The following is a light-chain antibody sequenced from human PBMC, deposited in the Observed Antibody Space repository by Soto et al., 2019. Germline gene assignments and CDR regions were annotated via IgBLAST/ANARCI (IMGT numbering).Light chain of an antibody. CDR1: QSVSSSY. V-gene: IGKV3-20*01. CDR2: GAS. Sequence: EIVLTQSPGTLSLSPGERATLSCRASQSVSSSYLAWYQQKPGQAPRLLIYGASSRATGIPDRFSGRGSGTDFTLTISRLEPEDFAVYNCHQYGSAPQGTFGQGTKVDIK. J-gene: IGKJ1*01. CDR3: HQYGSAPQGT.